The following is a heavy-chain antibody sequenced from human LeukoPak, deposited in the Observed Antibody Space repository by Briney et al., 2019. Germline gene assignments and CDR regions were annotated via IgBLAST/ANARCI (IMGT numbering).Heavy chain of an antibody. D-gene: IGHD6-13*01. CDR1: GGTFSSYA. CDR2: IIPIFGTA. Sequence: SVKVSCKASGGTFSSYAISWVRQAPGQGLEWMGGIIPIFGTANYAQRFQGRVTITADESTSTAYMELSSLRPEDTAVYYCARVGYSRNNWFDPWGQGTLVTVSS. CDR3: ARVGYSRNNWFDP. V-gene: IGHV1-69*13. J-gene: IGHJ5*02.